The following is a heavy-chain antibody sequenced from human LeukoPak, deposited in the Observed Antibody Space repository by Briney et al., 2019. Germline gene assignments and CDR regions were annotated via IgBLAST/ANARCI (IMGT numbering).Heavy chain of an antibody. Sequence: PGGSLRLSCVASGFSFSKSWMHWVRQAPGKGLLWVSRINTDGTDIKYADSVEGRFTISRDTAKNTLYLQMHTLSAEDTAVYYCARDQTQAGPTTVDYWGQGTLVTVSS. CDR3: ARDQTQAGPTTVDY. J-gene: IGHJ4*02. CDR2: INTDGTDI. CDR1: GFSFSKSW. V-gene: IGHV3-74*03. D-gene: IGHD1-14*01.